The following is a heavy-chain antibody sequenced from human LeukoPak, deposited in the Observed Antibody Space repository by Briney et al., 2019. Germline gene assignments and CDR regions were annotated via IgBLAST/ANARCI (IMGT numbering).Heavy chain of an antibody. CDR2: INQDGSEK. D-gene: IGHD6-19*01. CDR1: GFTFSFYW. Sequence: GGSLRLSCAASGFTFSFYWMSWVRQAPGKGLEWVANINQDGSEKDYVDSVKGRFTISRDNAENSLYLQMNSLRVDDTAVYYCAREREQWVNSHWYGAHVWGQGTTVIVSS. V-gene: IGHV3-7*01. CDR3: AREREQWVNSHWYGAHV. J-gene: IGHJ6*02.